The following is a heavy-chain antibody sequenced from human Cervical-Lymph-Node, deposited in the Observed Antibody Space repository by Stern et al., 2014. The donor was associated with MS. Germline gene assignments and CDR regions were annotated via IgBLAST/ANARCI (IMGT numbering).Heavy chain of an antibody. CDR2: INPATGGT. Sequence: QVQLVQSGTEVKKSGASVRVSCKASGYTFSIYYMHWVRQAPGQGLEWLGIINPATGGTTCAQKFQDRVTMTNDTSTSTLYLEMSSLISEDTAVYYCARQNMVRGVTELDFWGQGTLVTVSS. V-gene: IGHV1-46*01. CDR1: GYTFSIYY. J-gene: IGHJ4*02. D-gene: IGHD3-10*01. CDR3: ARQNMVRGVTELDF.